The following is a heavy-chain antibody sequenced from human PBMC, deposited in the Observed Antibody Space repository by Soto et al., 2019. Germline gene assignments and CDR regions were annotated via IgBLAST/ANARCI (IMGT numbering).Heavy chain of an antibody. CDR1: GFTFSIYS. CDR3: ARAADYYDSSGYYYGAFDI. J-gene: IGHJ3*02. Sequence: GGSLRLSCAASGFTFSIYSMKWVRQAPGKGLEWVSSISSSSSYIYYADSVKGRFTISRDNAKNSLYLQMNSLRAEDTAVYYCARAADYYDSSGYYYGAFDIWGQGTMVTVSS. V-gene: IGHV3-21*01. CDR2: ISSSSSYI. D-gene: IGHD3-22*01.